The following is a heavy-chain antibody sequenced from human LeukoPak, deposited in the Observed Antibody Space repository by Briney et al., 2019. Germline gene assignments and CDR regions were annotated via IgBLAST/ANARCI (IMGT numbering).Heavy chain of an antibody. CDR2: ISSSSSYI. Sequence: GGSLRLSCAASGFTFSNYNMNWVRQAPGTGLEWVSSISSSSSYIYYADSVKGRFTISRDNAKNSLYLQLNSLRAEDTAVYYCARGHYDILTDYFTSDYWGQGTLVTVSS. V-gene: IGHV3-21*01. J-gene: IGHJ4*02. CDR3: ARGHYDILTDYFTSDY. D-gene: IGHD3-9*01. CDR1: GFTFSNYN.